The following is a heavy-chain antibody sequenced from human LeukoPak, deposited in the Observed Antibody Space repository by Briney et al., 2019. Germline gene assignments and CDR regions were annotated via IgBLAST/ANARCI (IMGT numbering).Heavy chain of an antibody. D-gene: IGHD6-13*01. V-gene: IGHV5-51*01. CDR3: ARQVKTYSSSRRAPFDY. CDR2: IYPGDSDT. Sequence: GESLKISCKGSGYSFTSYWIGWVRQMPGKGLEWMGIIYPGDSDTRYSPSFQGQVTISADKSISTAYLQWSSLKASDTATYYCARQVKTYSSSRRAPFDYWGQGTLVTVSS. J-gene: IGHJ4*02. CDR1: GYSFTSYW.